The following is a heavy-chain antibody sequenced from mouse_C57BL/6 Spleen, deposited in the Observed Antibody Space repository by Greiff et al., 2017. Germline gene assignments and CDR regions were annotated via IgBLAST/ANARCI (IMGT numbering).Heavy chain of an antibody. CDR3: ARPPSTVVASYWYFDV. V-gene: IGHV5-6*01. CDR1: GFTFSSYG. Sequence: EVMLVESGGDLVKPGGSLKLSCAASGFTFSSYGMSWVRQTPDKRLEWVATISSGGSYTYYPDSVTGRFTISRDNAKNTLYLQMSSLKSEDTAMYYCARPPSTVVASYWYFDVWGTGTTVTVSS. CDR2: ISSGGSYT. J-gene: IGHJ1*03. D-gene: IGHD1-1*01.